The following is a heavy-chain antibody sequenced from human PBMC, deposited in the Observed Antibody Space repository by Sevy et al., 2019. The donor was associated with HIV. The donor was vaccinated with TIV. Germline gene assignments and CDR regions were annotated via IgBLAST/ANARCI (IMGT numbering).Heavy chain of an antibody. CDR1: GGTLSRYA. J-gene: IGHJ6*03. CDR2: IVPVFVTP. CDR3: ARGTSGYDFGDYYYYMDV. D-gene: IGHD5-12*01. Sequence: ASVKVSCKTSGGTLSRYAISWVRQAPGQGLEWMGGIVPVFVTPNYAQKFQARVNITADESTNTAYMELTSLRSEDTAVYYCARGTSGYDFGDYYYYMDVWGKGTTVTVSS. V-gene: IGHV1-69*13.